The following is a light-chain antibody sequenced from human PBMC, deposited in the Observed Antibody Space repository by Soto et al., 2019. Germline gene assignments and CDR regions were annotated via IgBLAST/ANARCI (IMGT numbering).Light chain of an antibody. CDR2: AAS. Sequence: DIQMTQSPSSLSASVGDRVTTTCRASPGISNFLAWYQQKPGKVPKLLIYAASTLQSGVPSRFSGSGSGTDFTLTISSLQPEDVATYYCQNFNSAPLTFGGGTKVDIK. V-gene: IGKV1-27*01. CDR1: PGISNF. CDR3: QNFNSAPLT. J-gene: IGKJ4*01.